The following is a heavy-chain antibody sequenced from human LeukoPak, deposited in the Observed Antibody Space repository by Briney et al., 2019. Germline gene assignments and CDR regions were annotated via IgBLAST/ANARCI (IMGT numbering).Heavy chain of an antibody. D-gene: IGHD6-13*01. V-gene: IGHV3-23*01. J-gene: IGHJ4*02. CDR1: GLTFSSSA. CDR3: ARVWSVEQQLVPQDY. CDR2: ISNNGGYT. Sequence: PGGSLRLSCAASGLTFSSSAMSWVRQAPGKGLEWVSAISNNGGYTYYADSVQGRFTISRDNAKNSLYLQMNSLRAEDTAVYYCARVWSVEQQLVPQDYWGQGTLVTVSS.